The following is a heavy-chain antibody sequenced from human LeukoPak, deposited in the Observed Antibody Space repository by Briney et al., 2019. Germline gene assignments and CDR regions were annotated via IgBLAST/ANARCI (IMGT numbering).Heavy chain of an antibody. CDR2: IYYSGST. Sequence: PSETPSLTCTVSGGSISSSSYYWGWIRQPPGKGLEWIGSIYYSGSTYYNPSLKSRVTISVDTSKNQFSLKLSSVTAADTAVYYCARGQLVGLGYFDYWGQGTLVTVSS. CDR1: GGSISSSSYY. J-gene: IGHJ4*02. CDR3: ARGQLVGLGYFDY. D-gene: IGHD6-6*01. V-gene: IGHV4-39*01.